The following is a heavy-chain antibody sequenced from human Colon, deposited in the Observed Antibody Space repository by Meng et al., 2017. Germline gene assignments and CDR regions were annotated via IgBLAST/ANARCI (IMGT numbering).Heavy chain of an antibody. J-gene: IGHJ4*02. CDR1: GYTFTTYG. CDR2: INTNTGKP. Sequence: QVQLGQSGAEVKKPGASVRISCKASGYTFTTYGMNWVRQAPGQGLEWMGWINTNTGKPTYAQGLTGRFVFSLDTSVSTAYLQISSLKAEDTAVYYCARDSEAADYWGQGTLVTVSS. CDR3: ARDSEAADY. D-gene: IGHD6-25*01. V-gene: IGHV7-4-1*02.